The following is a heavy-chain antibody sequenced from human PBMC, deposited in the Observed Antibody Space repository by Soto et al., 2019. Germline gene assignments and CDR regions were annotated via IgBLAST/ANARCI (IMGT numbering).Heavy chain of an antibody. CDR3: ARTRSAWSDFHYYSLDV. CDR1: GFTFNTYS. V-gene: IGHV3-33*01. J-gene: IGHJ6*02. CDR2: IWYDGTQK. D-gene: IGHD1-26*01. Sequence: QVQLEESGGGVVQPGRSLRLSCEASGFTFNTYSMHWVRQPPGKGLEWLAAIWYDGTQKYYADSVKGRFIISRDNSNSALYVQMNSLTGEDTAVYYCARTRSAWSDFHYYSLDVWGQGTTVTVSS.